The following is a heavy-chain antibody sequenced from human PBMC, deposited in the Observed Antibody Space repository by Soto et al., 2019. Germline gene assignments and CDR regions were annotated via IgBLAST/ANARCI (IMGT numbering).Heavy chain of an antibody. Sequence: QITLKESGPTLVKPTQTLTLTCTFSGFSLSSSGVGVGWIRQPPGKALEWLTFLYWDDDKRYSPSLKSRLTITKDTSKNPVVLTLTNMDPVDTATYYCARLVVAGITYCFDSWGQGTLLTVSS. V-gene: IGHV2-5*02. J-gene: IGHJ4*02. CDR2: LYWDDDK. D-gene: IGHD2-15*01. CDR3: ARLVVAGITYCFDS. CDR1: GFSLSSSGVG.